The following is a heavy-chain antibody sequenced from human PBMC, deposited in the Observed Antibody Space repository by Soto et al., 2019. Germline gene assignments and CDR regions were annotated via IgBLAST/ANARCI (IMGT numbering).Heavy chain of an antibody. D-gene: IGHD1-26*01. CDR2: ISSSSSYI. V-gene: IGHV3-21*01. Sequence: GGSLRLSCAASGFTFSSYSMNWVRQAPGKGLEWVSSISSSSSYIYYADSVKGRFTISRDNAKNSLYLQMNSLRAEDTAVYYCARDLISGSYYNYYYGMDVWGQGTTVTVS. J-gene: IGHJ6*02. CDR3: ARDLISGSYYNYYYGMDV. CDR1: GFTFSSYS.